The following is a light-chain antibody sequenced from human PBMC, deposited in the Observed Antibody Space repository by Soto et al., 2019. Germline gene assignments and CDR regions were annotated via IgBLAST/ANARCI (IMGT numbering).Light chain of an antibody. CDR3: GTWDTTLNVGV. V-gene: IGLV1-51*01. CDR1: RSNIGSND. Sequence: QSVLTQSPSVSAAPGQRVTISCSGSRSNIGSNDVAWYRQFPGTAPKLLIFDNNKRPSGIPDRFSGSKSGSSATLAITGLLTADEADYYCGTWDTTLNVGVFGGGTKVTVL. J-gene: IGLJ3*02. CDR2: DNN.